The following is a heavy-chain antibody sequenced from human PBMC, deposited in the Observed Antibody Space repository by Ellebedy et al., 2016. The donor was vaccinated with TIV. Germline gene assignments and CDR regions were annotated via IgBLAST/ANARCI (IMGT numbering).Heavy chain of an antibody. CDR1: GFTFSSYW. J-gene: IGHJ6*03. CDR3: ARGVLQYYMDV. V-gene: IGHV3-7*01. D-gene: IGHD3-10*01. CDR2: IKQDGSEK. Sequence: GESLKISCAASGFTFSSYWMSWVRQAPGKGLEWVANIKQDGSEKYYVDSVKGRFTISRDNAKNSLYPQMNSLRAEDTAVYYCARGVLQYYMDVWGKGTTVTVSS.